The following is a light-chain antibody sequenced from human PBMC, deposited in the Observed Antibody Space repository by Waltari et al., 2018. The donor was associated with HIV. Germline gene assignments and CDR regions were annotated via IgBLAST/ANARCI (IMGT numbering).Light chain of an antibody. CDR3: QVWDTNTDQYVI. J-gene: IGLJ2*01. CDR2: HDT. V-gene: IGLV3-21*01. Sequence: SYVLTQPPSVSVAPGKTARITCGGETIGSESVNWYPKQPGQAPVMVIYHDTDRPSGIPDRFSGSNSEDTATLTIRRVEAGDEADYFCQVWDTNTDQYVIFGGGTNLAV. CDR1: TIGSES.